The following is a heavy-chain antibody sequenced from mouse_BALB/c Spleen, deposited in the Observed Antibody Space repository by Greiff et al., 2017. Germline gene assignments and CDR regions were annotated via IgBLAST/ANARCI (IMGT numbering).Heavy chain of an antibody. J-gene: IGHJ4*01. CDR3: ARNHYYYGSSLYYYAMDY. CDR2: IWGGGST. V-gene: IGHV2-6-4*01. Sequence: VQLKESGPGLVAPSQSLSITCTVSGFSLSRYSVHWVRQPPGKGLEWLGMIWGGGSTDYNSALKSRLSISKDNSKSQVFLKMNSLQTDDTAMYYCARNHYYYGSSLYYYAMDYWGQGTSVTVSS. D-gene: IGHD1-1*01. CDR1: GFSLSRYS.